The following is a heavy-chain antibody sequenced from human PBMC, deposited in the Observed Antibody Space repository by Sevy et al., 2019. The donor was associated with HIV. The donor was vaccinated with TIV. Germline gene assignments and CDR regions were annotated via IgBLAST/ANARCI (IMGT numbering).Heavy chain of an antibody. J-gene: IGHJ4*02. D-gene: IGHD2-2*01. V-gene: IGHV4-59*01. CDR1: GGSISSYY. CDR2: IYYGGST. Sequence: SETLSLTCTVSGGSISSYYWSWIRQPPGKGLEWIGYIYYGGSTNYNPSLKSRVTISVDTSKNQFSLKLSSVTAADTAVYYCARDMLGYCSSTSCYAEGYFDYWGQGTLVTVSS. CDR3: ARDMLGYCSSTSCYAEGYFDY.